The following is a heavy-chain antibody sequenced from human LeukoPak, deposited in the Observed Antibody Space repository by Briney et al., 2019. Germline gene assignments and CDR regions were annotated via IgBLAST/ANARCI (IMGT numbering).Heavy chain of an antibody. CDR3: VLYYYDSSGYYYSESAAFDI. D-gene: IGHD3-22*01. CDR1: GFTFSSYG. Sequence: GGSLRLSCAASGFTFSSYGINWVRQAPGKGLEWVSGISGRGTSTYYADSVKGRFTISRDNSKNTLYLQMNSLRAEDTAVYYCVLYYYDSSGYYYSESAAFDIWGQGTMVTVSS. CDR2: ISGRGTST. V-gene: IGHV3-23*01. J-gene: IGHJ3*02.